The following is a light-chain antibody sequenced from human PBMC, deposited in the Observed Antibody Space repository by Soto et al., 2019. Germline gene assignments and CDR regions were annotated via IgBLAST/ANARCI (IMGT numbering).Light chain of an antibody. CDR3: SSYTSSSTLV. V-gene: IGLV2-14*01. CDR2: EVS. Sequence: QSVLTQPASVSGSPGQSITISCTGTSSDVGGYNYVSWYQQHPGKAPKLMIYEVSNRPSGVSNRFSGSKSGNTASLTSFGLQAEDEADYYFSSYTSSSTLVFGTGTKVNVL. CDR1: SSDVGGYNY. J-gene: IGLJ1*01.